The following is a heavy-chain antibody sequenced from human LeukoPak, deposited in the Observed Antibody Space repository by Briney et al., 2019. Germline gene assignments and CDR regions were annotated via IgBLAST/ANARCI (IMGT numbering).Heavy chain of an antibody. Sequence: MPSETLSLTCAVYGGSFSGYYWSWIRQPPGKGLEWIGEINHSGSTNYNPSLKSRVTISVDTSKNQFSLKLGPVTAADTAVYYCSVGRYYYGSGSYYKRAFDYWGQGTLVTVSS. J-gene: IGHJ4*02. V-gene: IGHV4-34*01. CDR1: GGSFSGYY. D-gene: IGHD3-10*01. CDR2: INHSGST. CDR3: SVGRYYYGSGSYYKRAFDY.